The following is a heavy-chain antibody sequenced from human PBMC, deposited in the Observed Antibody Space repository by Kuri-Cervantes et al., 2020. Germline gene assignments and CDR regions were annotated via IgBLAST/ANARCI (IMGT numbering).Heavy chain of an antibody. J-gene: IGHJ4*02. Sequence: SETLSLTCVVYGGSFGNNYWRIRQPPEEGLGWIGQMNHSGLTIYNPSLKSRLTISEDTSKNQFSLNLSSVTAADTAVYYCAYGSGTGRNFEYWGQGTLVTVSS. CDR3: AYGSGTGRNFEY. V-gene: IGHV4-34*01. CDR1: GGSFGNNY. D-gene: IGHD3-10*01. CDR2: MNHSGLT.